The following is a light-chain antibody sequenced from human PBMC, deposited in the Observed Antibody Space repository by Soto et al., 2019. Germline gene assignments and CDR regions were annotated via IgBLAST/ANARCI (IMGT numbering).Light chain of an antibody. CDR1: QSVSSY. CDR3: QQRSDWPLT. CDR2: DAS. Sequence: IVLTQSPATLSLSPGERATLSCRASQSVSSYLAWYQQKPGQAPRLLIYDASNRATGIPARFSGSGSGTDFPLTITSLEPEDFAVYYCQQRSDWPLTFGGGTKVEIK. V-gene: IGKV3-11*01. J-gene: IGKJ4*01.